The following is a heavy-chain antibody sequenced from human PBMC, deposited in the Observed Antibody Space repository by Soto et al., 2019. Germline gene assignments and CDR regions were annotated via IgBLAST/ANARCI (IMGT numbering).Heavy chain of an antibody. J-gene: IGHJ4*02. V-gene: IGHV4-34*01. CDR1: GGSFSGYY. CDR3: AICTRRWGGVRGVIAY. D-gene: IGHD3-10*01. CDR2: INHSGST. Sequence: QVQLQQWGAGLLKPSETLSLTCAVYGGSFSGYYWSWIRQPPGKGLEWIGEINHSGSTNYNPSLKSRFTISVDTSKNQFSLKRSSGPPGDPVVYSWAICTRRWGGVRGVIAYWGRGTLFTAS.